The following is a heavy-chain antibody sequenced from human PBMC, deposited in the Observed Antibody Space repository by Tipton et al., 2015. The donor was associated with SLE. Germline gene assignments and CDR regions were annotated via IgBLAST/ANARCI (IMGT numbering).Heavy chain of an antibody. J-gene: IGHJ3*02. CDR2: IYYSGST. D-gene: IGHD3-22*01. V-gene: IGHV4-61*05. Sequence: TLSLTCTVSGGSISSSNYYWGWIRQPPGKGLEWIGYIYYSGSTNYNPSLKSRVTISVDTSKNQFSLKLSSVTAADTAVYYCARASRIGDIWGQGTMVTVSS. CDR3: ARASRIGDI. CDR1: GGSISSSNYY.